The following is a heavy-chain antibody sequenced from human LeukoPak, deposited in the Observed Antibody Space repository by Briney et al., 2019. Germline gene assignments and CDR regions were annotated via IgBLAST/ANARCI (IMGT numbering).Heavy chain of an antibody. CDR1: GFTFSSYW. CDR3: ARPGYSYGRYFDY. CDR2: INSDGSST. V-gene: IGHV3-74*01. J-gene: IGHJ4*02. Sequence: PGGSLRLSCAASGFTFSSYWMHWVRQAPGKGLVWVSRINSDGSSTSYADSVKGRFTISRDNAKNPLYLQMNSLRAEDTAVYYCARPGYSYGRYFDYWGQGTLVTVSS. D-gene: IGHD5-18*01.